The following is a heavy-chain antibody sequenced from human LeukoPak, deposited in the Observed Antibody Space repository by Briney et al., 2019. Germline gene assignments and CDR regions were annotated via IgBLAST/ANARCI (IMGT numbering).Heavy chain of an antibody. V-gene: IGHV4-59*01. J-gene: IGHJ4*02. Sequence: KSSETLSLTCTVPGGSISSYYWSWIRQPPGKGLEWIGYIYYSGSTNYNPSLKSRVTISVDTSKNQFSLKLSSVTAADTAVYYCARSRSPTIGFDYWGQGTLVTVSS. D-gene: IGHD1-1*01. CDR2: IYYSGST. CDR3: ARSRSPTIGFDY. CDR1: GGSISSYY.